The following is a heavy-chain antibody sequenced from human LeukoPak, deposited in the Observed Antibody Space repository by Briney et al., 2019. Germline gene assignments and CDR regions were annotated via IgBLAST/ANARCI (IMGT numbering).Heavy chain of an antibody. CDR1: GGTLSSYA. Sequence: SVKVSCKASGGTLSSYAISWVRQAPGQGLEWMGGIIPIFGTANYAQKFQGRVTITADESTSTAYMELSSLRSEDTAVYYCAGFYYYDSSGYLDYWGQGTLVTVSS. D-gene: IGHD3-22*01. V-gene: IGHV1-69*13. CDR2: IIPIFGTA. J-gene: IGHJ4*02. CDR3: AGFYYYDSSGYLDY.